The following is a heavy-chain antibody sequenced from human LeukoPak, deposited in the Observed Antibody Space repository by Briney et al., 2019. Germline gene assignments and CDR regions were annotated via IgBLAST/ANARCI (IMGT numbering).Heavy chain of an antibody. J-gene: IGHJ5*02. Sequence: PSETLSLTCAVYGGSFSGYYWSWIRQPPGKGLEWIGEINHSGSTNYNPSLKSRVTISVDTSKNQFSLKLSSVTAADTAVYYCARGYYDFWSGHPLGNWFDPWGQGTLVTVSS. D-gene: IGHD3-3*01. V-gene: IGHV4-34*01. CDR1: GGSFSGYY. CDR3: ARGYYDFWSGHPLGNWFDP. CDR2: INHSGST.